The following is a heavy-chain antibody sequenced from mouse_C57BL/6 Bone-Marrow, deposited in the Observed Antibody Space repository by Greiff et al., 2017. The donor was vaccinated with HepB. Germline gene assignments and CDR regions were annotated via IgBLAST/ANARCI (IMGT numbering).Heavy chain of an antibody. J-gene: IGHJ3*01. CDR3: ARRDNFYWFAY. CDR1: GFTFSSYG. CDR2: LSSGGSYT. V-gene: IGHV5-6*02. D-gene: IGHD1-3*01. Sequence: EVKLEESGGDLVKPGGSLKLSCAASGFTFSSYGMSWVRQTPDKRLEWVATLSSGGSYTYYPDSVKGRFTISRDKTNNTLYLQMSSLKSEDTSMYYCARRDNFYWFAYWGQGTLVTVSA.